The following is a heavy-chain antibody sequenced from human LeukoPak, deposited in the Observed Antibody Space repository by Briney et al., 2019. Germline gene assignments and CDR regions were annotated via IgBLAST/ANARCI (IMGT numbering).Heavy chain of an antibody. Sequence: ASVKVSCKASGYTFTGYYMHWVRQAPGQGLEWMGWINPNSEGTNYAQKFQGRVTMTRDTSVSTVYMELSRLSSYDTAVYYCARVVSNWVNWFDPWGQGTLVTVSS. J-gene: IGHJ5*02. D-gene: IGHD1-1*01. V-gene: IGHV1-2*02. CDR1: GYTFTGYY. CDR3: ARVVSNWVNWFDP. CDR2: INPNSEGT.